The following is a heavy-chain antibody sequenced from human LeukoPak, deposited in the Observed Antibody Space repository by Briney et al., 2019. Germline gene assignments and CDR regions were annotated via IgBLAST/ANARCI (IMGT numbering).Heavy chain of an antibody. D-gene: IGHD2-2*02. V-gene: IGHV4-34*01. Sequence: SETLSLTCAVYGGSFSGYYWSWIRQPPGKGLEWIGEINHSGSTNYNPSLKSRVTISVDTSMNQFSLKLSSVTAADTAVYYCARVLSSGYCSNTSCYSPFDYWGQGTLVTVSS. CDR3: ARVLSSGYCSNTSCYSPFDY. CDR2: INHSGST. CDR1: GGSFSGYY. J-gene: IGHJ4*02.